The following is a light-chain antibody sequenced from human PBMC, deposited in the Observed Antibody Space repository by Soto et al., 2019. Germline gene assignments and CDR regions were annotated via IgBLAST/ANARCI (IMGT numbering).Light chain of an antibody. CDR3: QQYNNWVT. Sequence: EVALTQSPDTLSVSPGERATLSCRASQSVGSNLAWYQQKPGQAPRLLIFAASTRAAGIPARFSGSGSGTEFTLTINSLQSEDFAVYYRQQYNNWVTFGGGTKVDLK. CDR2: AAS. J-gene: IGKJ4*01. CDR1: QSVGSN. V-gene: IGKV3D-15*01.